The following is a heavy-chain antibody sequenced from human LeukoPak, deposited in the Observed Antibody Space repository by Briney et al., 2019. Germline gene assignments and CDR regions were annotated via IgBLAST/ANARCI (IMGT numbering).Heavy chain of an antibody. J-gene: IGHJ4*02. V-gene: IGHV3-53*01. D-gene: IGHD1-26*01. Sequence: GGSLRLSCAASGFTVSSNYMSWVRQAPGKGLEWVSVIYSGGSTYYADSVKGRFTISRDNSKNTLYLQMNSLRAEDTAVYYCARDRLVGSYRAFDYWGQGTLVTVSS. CDR1: GFTVSSNY. CDR3: ARDRLVGSYRAFDY. CDR2: IYSGGST.